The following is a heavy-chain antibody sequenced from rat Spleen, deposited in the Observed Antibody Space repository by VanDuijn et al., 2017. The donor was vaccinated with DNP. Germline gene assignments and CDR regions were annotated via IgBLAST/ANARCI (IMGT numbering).Heavy chain of an antibody. CDR2: ITYEGSST. D-gene: IGHD3-4*01. CDR1: GFTFSNYG. Sequence: EVQLVESGGGLVQPGRSLKLSCAASGFTFSNYGMHWIRQAPTKGLEWVSSITYEGSSTYYGDSVKGRFTISRDNAKSTLYLQMNSLRSEDTATYYCARIDDNPFDYWGQGVMVTVSS. CDR3: ARIDDNPFDY. J-gene: IGHJ2*01. V-gene: IGHV5-22*01.